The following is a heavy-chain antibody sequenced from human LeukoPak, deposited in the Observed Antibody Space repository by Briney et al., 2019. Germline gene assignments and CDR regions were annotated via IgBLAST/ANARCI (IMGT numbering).Heavy chain of an antibody. CDR1: GFTFSDYY. V-gene: IGHV3-11*04. Sequence: GGSLRLSCAASGFTFSDYYMSWIRQAPGKGLEWVSYISSSGSTIYYADSVKGRFTISRDNSKNTLYLQMNSLRAEDTAVYYCAKDPHYYDSSGSRWYYFDYWGQGTLVTVSS. J-gene: IGHJ4*02. D-gene: IGHD3-22*01. CDR2: ISSSGSTI. CDR3: AKDPHYYDSSGSRWYYFDY.